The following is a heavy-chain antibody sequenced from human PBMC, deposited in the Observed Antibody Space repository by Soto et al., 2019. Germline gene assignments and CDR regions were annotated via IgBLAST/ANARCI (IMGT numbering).Heavy chain of an antibody. CDR3: ARVLCSSTTGYFPDWFDP. CDR2: IYYSGSA. Sequence: PSETLSLTCTVSGGSISSGANNWSWVRQGPXKGLEWIGNIYYSGSAYYNPSLKSRLTMSVDTSKNSFSLKLTSVTAADTAVYYCARVLCSSTTGYFPDWFDPWGQGTLVTVSS. J-gene: IGHJ5*02. CDR1: GGSISSGANN. V-gene: IGHV4-31*03. D-gene: IGHD2-2*01.